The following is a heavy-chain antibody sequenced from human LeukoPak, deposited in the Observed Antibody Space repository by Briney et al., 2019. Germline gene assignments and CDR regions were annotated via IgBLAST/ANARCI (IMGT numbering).Heavy chain of an antibody. Sequence: GGSLRLSCAASGFTFSSYEMNWVRQAPGKGLEWVSYISSSGSTIYYADSVKGRFTISRDNAKNSLYLQMNSLRAEDTAVYYCARDDRFYDILTGYWLGYFDYWGQGTLVTVSS. CDR3: ARDDRFYDILTGYWLGYFDY. CDR2: ISSSGSTI. J-gene: IGHJ4*02. D-gene: IGHD3-9*01. CDR1: GFTFSSYE. V-gene: IGHV3-48*03.